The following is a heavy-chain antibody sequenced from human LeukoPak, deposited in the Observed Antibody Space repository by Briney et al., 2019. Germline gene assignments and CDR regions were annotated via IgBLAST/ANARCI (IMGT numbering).Heavy chain of an antibody. Sequence: PGRSLRLSCAASGFTFSSYAMHWVRQAPGKGLEWVAVISYDGSNKYYADSVKGRFTISRYNSKDTLYLQMNSLRVEDTAVYYCAIVTGTTSNWGQGTLVTVSS. CDR3: AIVTGTTSN. CDR2: ISYDGSNK. V-gene: IGHV3-30*04. J-gene: IGHJ4*02. CDR1: GFTFSSYA. D-gene: IGHD1-1*01.